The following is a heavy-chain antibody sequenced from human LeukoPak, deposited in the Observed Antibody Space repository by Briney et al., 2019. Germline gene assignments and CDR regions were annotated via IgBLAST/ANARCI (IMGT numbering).Heavy chain of an antibody. D-gene: IGHD3-16*01. V-gene: IGHV3-21*01. J-gene: IGHJ3*02. CDR2: ISTSSSYI. CDR3: VRDTFSPDAFDI. Sequence: GRSLRLSCAASGFSFSSYGMHWVRQAAGKGLEWVSSISTSSSYIYSADSVKGRFTISRDNAKNSLYLQMNSLRAEDTAVYYCVRDTFSPDAFDIWGQGTMVTVSS. CDR1: GFSFSSYG.